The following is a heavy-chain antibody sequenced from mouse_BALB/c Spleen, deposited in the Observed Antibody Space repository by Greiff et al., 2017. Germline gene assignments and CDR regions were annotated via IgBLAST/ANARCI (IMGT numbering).Heavy chain of an antibody. CDR2: ISTYYGDA. J-gene: IGHJ4*01. D-gene: IGHD1-1*01. CDR1: GYTFTDYA. CDR3: ARSLYYYGSSYFFYAMDY. Sequence: QVQLQQSGAELVRPGVSVKISCKGSGYTFTDYAMHWVKQSHAKSLEWIGVISTYYGDASYNQKFKGKATMTVDKSSSTAYMELARLTSEDSAIYYCARSLYYYGSSYFFYAMDYWGQGTSVTVSS. V-gene: IGHV1S137*01.